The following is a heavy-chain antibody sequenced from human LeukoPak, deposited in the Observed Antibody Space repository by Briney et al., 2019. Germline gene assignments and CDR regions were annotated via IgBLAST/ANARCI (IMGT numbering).Heavy chain of an antibody. CDR3: ARHTPYGSGSYYRFPLDY. D-gene: IGHD3-10*01. CDR1: GGSISSYY. Sequence: SETLSLTCTVSGGSISSYYWSWIRQPPGKGLEWIGYIYYSGSTNYNPSLKSRVTISVDTSKNQFSLKLSSVTAADTAVYYCARHTPYGSGSYYRFPLDYWGQGTLVTV. J-gene: IGHJ4*02. V-gene: IGHV4-59*08. CDR2: IYYSGST.